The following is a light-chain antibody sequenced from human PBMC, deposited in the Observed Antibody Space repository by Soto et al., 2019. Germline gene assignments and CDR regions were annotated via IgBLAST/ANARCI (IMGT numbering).Light chain of an antibody. CDR1: SSDIGSYDH. J-gene: IGLJ1*01. CDR3: SSYSTSYFYF. Sequence: QSALTQPASVSGSPGQSITISCSGTSSDIGSYDHVAWYQQFPGKSPKLIIYAVSDRPSGVSDRFSGSKSGISASLTISGLQTEDEADYYCSSYSTSYFYFFGSGTKVT. CDR2: AVS. V-gene: IGLV2-14*03.